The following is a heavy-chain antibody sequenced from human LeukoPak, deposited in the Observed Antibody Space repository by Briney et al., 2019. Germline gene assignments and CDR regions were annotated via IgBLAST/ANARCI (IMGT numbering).Heavy chain of an antibody. D-gene: IGHD2-2*02. Sequence: ASVKVSCKASGYTFTSYDINWVRQATGQGLEWMGWMNPNSGNTGYAQKFQGRVTMTRNTSISTAYMELSSLRSEDTAVYYCARDPCSSTSCYRGYYYGMDVWGQGTTVTVSS. CDR3: ARDPCSSTSCYRGYYYGMDV. CDR1: GYTFTSYD. J-gene: IGHJ6*02. V-gene: IGHV1-8*01. CDR2: MNPNSGNT.